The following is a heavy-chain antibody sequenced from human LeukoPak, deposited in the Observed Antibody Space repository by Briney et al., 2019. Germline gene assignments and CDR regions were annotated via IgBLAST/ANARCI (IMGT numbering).Heavy chain of an antibody. D-gene: IGHD2-15*01. Sequence: GGSLRLSCAASGFTFSSYWMHWVRQAPGKGLVWVSRLNNDGSSTNYADSVKGRFTISRDDAKNTLYLQMNSLRAEDTAVYYCARIAWDAFDIWGQGTMVTVSS. CDR1: GFTFSSYW. CDR3: ARIAWDAFDI. CDR2: LNNDGSST. V-gene: IGHV3-74*01. J-gene: IGHJ3*02.